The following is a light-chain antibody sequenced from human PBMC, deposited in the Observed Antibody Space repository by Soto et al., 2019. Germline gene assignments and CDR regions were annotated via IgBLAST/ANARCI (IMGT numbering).Light chain of an antibody. V-gene: IGKV3-15*01. CDR1: QSVSSN. CDR2: GAS. Sequence: EILMTQSPATLSVSPWEMVTLSCRASQSVSSNLAWYQHKPGQAPRLLIYGASTRATGIPARFSGSGSGTEFTLTISSLQSEDFAVYYCQQRSNWPPTFGQGTKVDIK. CDR3: QQRSNWPPT. J-gene: IGKJ1*01.